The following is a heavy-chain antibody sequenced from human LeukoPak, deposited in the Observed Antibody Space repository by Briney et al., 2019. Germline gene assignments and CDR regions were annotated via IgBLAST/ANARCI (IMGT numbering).Heavy chain of an antibody. V-gene: IGHV3-33*08. D-gene: IGHD4-23*01. CDR3: AREVVDYGGNSDFDY. Sequence: PGGSLRLSCAASGFTFSSYGMHWARQAPGKGLEWVAVIWYDGSNKYYADSVKGRFTISRDNSKNTLYLQMNSLRAEDTAVYYCAREVVDYGGNSDFDYWGQGTLVTVSS. CDR1: GFTFSSYG. J-gene: IGHJ4*02. CDR2: IWYDGSNK.